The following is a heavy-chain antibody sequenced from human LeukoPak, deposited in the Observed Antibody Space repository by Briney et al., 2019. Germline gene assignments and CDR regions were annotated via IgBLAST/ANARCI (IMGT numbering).Heavy chain of an antibody. D-gene: IGHD5-18*01. Sequence: SETLSLTCTVSGGSISSGPYFWGWIRQPPGKGLEWIASVSYSGTTYYNPSLKSRVTISVDTSKNQLSLKLSSVTAADTAVYYCARRAQVRLLWGQGTLVTVSS. CDR3: ARRAQVRLL. CDR1: GGSISSGPYF. V-gene: IGHV4-39*01. J-gene: IGHJ4*02. CDR2: VSYSGTT.